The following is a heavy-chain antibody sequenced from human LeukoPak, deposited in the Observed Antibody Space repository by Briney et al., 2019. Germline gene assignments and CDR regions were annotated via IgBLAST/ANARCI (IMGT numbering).Heavy chain of an antibody. J-gene: IGHJ4*02. D-gene: IGHD6-13*01. Sequence: SETLSLTCTVSGGSISTYYWSWIRQPPGKGLEWIGYISNSGSTNYNPSLKSRVTISVDTSKNQFSLKLSSVTAADTAVYYCARENSNSWYLDYWGQGTLVTVSS. CDR3: ARENSNSWYLDY. CDR1: GGSISTYY. V-gene: IGHV4-59*01. CDR2: ISNSGST.